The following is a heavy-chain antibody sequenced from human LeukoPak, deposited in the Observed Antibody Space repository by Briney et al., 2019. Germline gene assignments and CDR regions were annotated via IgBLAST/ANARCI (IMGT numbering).Heavy chain of an antibody. J-gene: IGHJ6*02. Sequence: GASVKVSCKASGYTFTSYAMNWARQAPGQGLEWMGWINTNTGNPTYAQGFTGRFVFSLDTSVSTAYLQISSLKAEDTAVYYCARGSLDTAMVAYYYYYGMDVWGQGTTVTVSS. V-gene: IGHV7-4-1*02. CDR3: ARGSLDTAMVAYYYYYGMDV. D-gene: IGHD5-18*01. CDR2: INTNTGNP. CDR1: GYTFTSYA.